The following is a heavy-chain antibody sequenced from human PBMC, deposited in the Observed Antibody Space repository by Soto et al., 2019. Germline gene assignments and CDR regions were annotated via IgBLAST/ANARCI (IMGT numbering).Heavy chain of an antibody. J-gene: IGHJ4*02. D-gene: IGHD2-15*01. V-gene: IGHV4-39*01. CDR1: GGSISSSSYY. CDR2: IYYSGST. CDR3: ARHDIDEMAQPFDY. Sequence: QLQLQESGPGLVKPSETLSLTCTVSGGSISSSSYYWGWIRQPPGKGLEWIGSIYYSGSTYYNPSLKSRVTISVDTSKNQFSLKLSSVTAADTAVYYCARHDIDEMAQPFDYWGQGTLVTVSS.